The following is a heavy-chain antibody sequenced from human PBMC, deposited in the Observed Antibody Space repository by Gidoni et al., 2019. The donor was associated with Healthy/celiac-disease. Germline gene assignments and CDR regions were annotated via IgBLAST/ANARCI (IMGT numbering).Heavy chain of an antibody. CDR1: GFTFSSYG. V-gene: IGHV3-33*01. D-gene: IGHD2-15*01. CDR3: ARGGYCSGGSCYPRYMDV. J-gene: IGHJ6*03. CDR2: IWYDGSNK. Sequence: QVQLVESGGGVVQPGRSLRLSCAASGFTFSSYGMHWVRQAPGKGLEWVAVIWYDGSNKYYADSVKGRFTISRDNSKNTLYLQMNSLRAEDTAVYYCARGGYCSGGSCYPRYMDVWGKGTTVTVSS.